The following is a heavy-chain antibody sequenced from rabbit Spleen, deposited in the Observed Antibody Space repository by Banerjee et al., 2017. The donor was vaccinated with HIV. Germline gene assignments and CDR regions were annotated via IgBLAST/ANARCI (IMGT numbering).Heavy chain of an antibody. CDR3: ARDAGSGAYIEGVFNL. V-gene: IGHV1S40*01. D-gene: IGHD8-1*01. CDR2: IYTGNGKT. J-gene: IGHJ4*01. Sequence: QSLEESGGGLVKPGGTLTLTCTVSGFSFSSGYDMCWVRPAPGKGLEWIGCIYTGNGKTDYASGAKGRFSISKTSSTTVTLQMTRLTVADRATYFCARDAGSGAYIEGVFNLWGPGTLVTVS. CDR1: GFSFSSGYD.